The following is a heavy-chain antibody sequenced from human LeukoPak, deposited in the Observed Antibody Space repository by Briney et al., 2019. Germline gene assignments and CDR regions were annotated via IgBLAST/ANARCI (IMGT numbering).Heavy chain of an antibody. CDR2: IVPPFGRV. CDR1: GGIISTYG. D-gene: IGHD1-1*01. V-gene: IGHV1-69*05. Sequence: SVKVSCKASGGIISTYGIAWVRQAPGQGLEWMGGIVPPFGRVNYAQKFRGRVTMTTDESSSTVYMELTSLISGDTAVYYCARDFSHAGLDYWGQGTLVSVPS. J-gene: IGHJ4*02. CDR3: ARDFSHAGLDY.